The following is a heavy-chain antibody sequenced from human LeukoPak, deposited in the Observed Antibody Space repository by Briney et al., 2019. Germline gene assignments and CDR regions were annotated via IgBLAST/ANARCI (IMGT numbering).Heavy chain of an antibody. CDR3: ARDLASSDV. CDR1: GFTFDDKG. D-gene: IGHD3-16*01. Sequence: GGSRRLSWEASGFTFDDKGRRGVGQAQGKGGKWVSGINWNGVSTGYADSVKGRFTISRANAKKSMYLQMNSLRAQDTALYYCARDLASSDVWGKGTTVTVSS. CDR2: INWNGVST. V-gene: IGHV3-20*04. J-gene: IGHJ6*04.